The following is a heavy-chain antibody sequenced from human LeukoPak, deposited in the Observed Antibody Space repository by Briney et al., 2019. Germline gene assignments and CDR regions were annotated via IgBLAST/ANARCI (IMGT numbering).Heavy chain of an antibody. CDR2: IYTSGST. V-gene: IGHV4-4*07. J-gene: IGHJ5*02. CDR1: GGSISSYY. CDR3: ARGIMITFGGAGNWFDP. Sequence: SETLSLTCTVSGGSISSYYWSWIRQPAGKGLEWIGRIYTSGSTNYNPSLKSRVTMSVDTSKNQFSLKLSSVTAADTAVYYCARGIMITFGGAGNWFDPWGQGTLVTVSS. D-gene: IGHD3-16*01.